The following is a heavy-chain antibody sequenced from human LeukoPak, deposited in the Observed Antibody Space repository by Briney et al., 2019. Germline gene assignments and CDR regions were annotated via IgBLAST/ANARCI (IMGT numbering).Heavy chain of an antibody. CDR2: ISGSGGST. CDR1: GFTFSDCY. D-gene: IGHD3-22*01. J-gene: IGHJ3*02. V-gene: IGHV3-23*01. Sequence: GGSLRLSCVASGFTFSDCYMSWVRQAPGKGLEWVSAISGSGGSTYYADSVKGRFTISRDNSKNTLYLQMNSLRAEDTAVYYCAKDRITMIVVVMDAFDIWGQGTMVTVSS. CDR3: AKDRITMIVVVMDAFDI.